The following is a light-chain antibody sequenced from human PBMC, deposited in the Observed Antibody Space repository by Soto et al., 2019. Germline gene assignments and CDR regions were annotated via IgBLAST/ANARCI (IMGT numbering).Light chain of an antibody. CDR3: MQAIDIPWT. Sequence: PRSMDISTGQTTAIAYNSRQSLLHKDGKTYFYWYVQKAGQAPQPLIYEVSNRFSGVPERFSGSGSRTDFTLKISRVEADDVGIYYCMQAIDIPWTFGQGTKVDIK. V-gene: IGKV2-29*03. CDR1: QSLLHKDGKTY. CDR2: EVS. J-gene: IGKJ1*01.